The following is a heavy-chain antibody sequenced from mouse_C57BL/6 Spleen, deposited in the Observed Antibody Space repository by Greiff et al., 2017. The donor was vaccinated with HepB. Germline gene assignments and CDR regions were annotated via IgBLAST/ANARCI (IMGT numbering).Heavy chain of an antibody. CDR1: GYTFTSYW. CDR3: ARIIYYYGSYFDY. V-gene: IGHV1-64*01. CDR2: IHPNSGST. J-gene: IGHJ2*01. Sequence: QVQLQQPGAELVKPGASVKLSCKASGYTFTSYWMHWVKQRPGQGLEWIGMIHPNSGSTNYNEKFKSKATLTVDKSSSTAYMQLSSLTSEDSAVYYCARIIYYYGSYFDYWGQGTTLTVSS. D-gene: IGHD1-1*01.